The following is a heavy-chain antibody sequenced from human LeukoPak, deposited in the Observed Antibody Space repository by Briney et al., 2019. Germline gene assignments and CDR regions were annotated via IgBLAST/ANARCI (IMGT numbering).Heavy chain of an antibody. Sequence: PGGSLRPSCAASAFTFSRYGMHWVRQAPGKGLEWVALIRSDGNNKYYADSVKGRFTISRDNSKNTLSLQMNSLRTEDTAVYYCAKDRYGSGSDTPWGQGTLVTVSS. CDR2: IRSDGNNK. CDR1: AFTFSRYG. CDR3: AKDRYGSGSDTP. D-gene: IGHD3-10*01. J-gene: IGHJ5*02. V-gene: IGHV3-30*02.